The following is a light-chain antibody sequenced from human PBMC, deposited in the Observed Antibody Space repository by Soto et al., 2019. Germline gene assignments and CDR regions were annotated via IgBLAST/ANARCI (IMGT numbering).Light chain of an antibody. J-gene: IGKJ1*01. V-gene: IGKV1-5*03. CDR2: KAS. CDR1: QQFTSY. CDR3: QHYKSYSEA. Sequence: IQLTQSPSSLSASVGDRVTIKCRGSQQFTSYVNWYQQKDGKAPKLLIYKASTLKSGVPSRFRGSGSGTEFTLNISSLQRDDFANYYCQHYKSYSEAFGQGTKVDIK.